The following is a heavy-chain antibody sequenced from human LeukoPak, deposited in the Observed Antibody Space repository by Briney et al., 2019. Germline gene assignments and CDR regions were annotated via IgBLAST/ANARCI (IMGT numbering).Heavy chain of an antibody. D-gene: IGHD6-19*01. J-gene: IGHJ4*02. CDR3: TTATRGWYGVGDY. CDR1: GGSISSSTDY. Sequence: SETLSLTCTVSGGSISSSTDYWGWIRQPPGKRLEWIGSFYYSGSTYYNASLKSRVSISVDTSKNQFSLRLSSVTAADTAVYYCTTATRGWYGVGDYWGQGALVAVSS. V-gene: IGHV4-39*01. CDR2: FYYSGST.